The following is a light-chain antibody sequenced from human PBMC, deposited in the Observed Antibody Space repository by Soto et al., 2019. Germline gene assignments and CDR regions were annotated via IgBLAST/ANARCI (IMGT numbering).Light chain of an antibody. CDR2: DVS. Sequence: QSALTQPASVSGSPGQSITISCTGTSRDVGDYNYVSWYQQHPGKAPKLMIYDVSDRPSGVSNRFSGSKSGNTASLTISGLQAEDEADYYCSSYTSSSTWVFGGGTKVTVL. J-gene: IGLJ3*02. CDR1: SRDVGDYNY. V-gene: IGLV2-14*01. CDR3: SSYTSSSTWV.